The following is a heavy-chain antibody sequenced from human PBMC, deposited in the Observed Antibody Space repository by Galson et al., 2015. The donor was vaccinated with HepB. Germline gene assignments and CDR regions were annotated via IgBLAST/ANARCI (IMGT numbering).Heavy chain of an antibody. CDR1: GFTFSGYW. CDR2: INLDGTEK. Sequence: SLRLSCAASGFTFSGYWMSWVRQAPGKGLEWVATINLDGTEKYYVDSVKGRFTISRDNAKNSLYLQMNSLRAEDTAVYHCARKRPTWFDPWGQGTLVTVSS. D-gene: IGHD4-17*01. J-gene: IGHJ5*02. V-gene: IGHV3-7*03. CDR3: ARKRPTWFDP.